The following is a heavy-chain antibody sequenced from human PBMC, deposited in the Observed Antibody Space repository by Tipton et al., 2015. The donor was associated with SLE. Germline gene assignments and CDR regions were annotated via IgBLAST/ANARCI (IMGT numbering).Heavy chain of an antibody. D-gene: IGHD5-12*01. V-gene: IGHV4-39*07. CDR3: ARGGVGGYYYFGH. J-gene: IGHJ4*02. Sequence: TLSLTCTVSGGSISSSSYYWGWIRQPPGKGLEWIGSIYYSGSTYYNPSLKSRVTISVDTSKNQFSLKLSSVTAADTAVYYCARGGVGGYYYFGHWVQGTLVTVSA. CDR2: IYYSGST. CDR1: GGSISSSSYY.